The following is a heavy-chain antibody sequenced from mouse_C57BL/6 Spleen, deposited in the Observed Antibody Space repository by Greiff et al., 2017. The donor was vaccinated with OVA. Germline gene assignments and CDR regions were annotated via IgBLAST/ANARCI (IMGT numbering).Heavy chain of an antibody. J-gene: IGHJ2*01. D-gene: IGHD3-2*02. CDR2: IDPETGGT. V-gene: IGHV1-15*01. CDR3: TRQGTAQATFDY. Sequence: QVQLQQSGAELVRPGASVTLSCKASGYTFTDYEMHWVKQTPVHGLEWIGAIDPETGGTAYNQKFKGKAILTADKSSSTAYMELRSLTSEDSAVYYWTRQGTAQATFDYWGQGTTLTVSS. CDR1: GYTFTDYE.